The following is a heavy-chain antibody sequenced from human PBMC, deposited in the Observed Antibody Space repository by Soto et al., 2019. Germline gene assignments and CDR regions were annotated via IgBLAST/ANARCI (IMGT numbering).Heavy chain of an antibody. CDR2: ISYDERNK. V-gene: IGHV3-33*08. CDR1: GFTFSFYG. CDR3: AKNQWGNAFDI. J-gene: IGHJ3*02. Sequence: QVQLVESGGGLVQPGRSLRLSCAASGFTFSFYGMHWVRQAPGKGLEWLAVISYDERNKFYADSVKGRFTISRDNSENTVSLQMNSLRAEDTALYYCAKNQWGNAFDIWGQGTMLTVSS. D-gene: IGHD3-16*01.